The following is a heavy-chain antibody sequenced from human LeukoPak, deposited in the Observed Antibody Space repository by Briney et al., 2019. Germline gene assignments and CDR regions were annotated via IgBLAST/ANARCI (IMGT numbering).Heavy chain of an antibody. CDR2: INTDGSNT. V-gene: IGHV3-74*01. CDR1: GFTFDYYW. Sequence: GGSLRLSCAASGFTFDYYWMHWVRQAPGKGLMWVSRINTDGSNTHYADSVKGRFTISRDNAKNTLYLQMNGLRVEDTAVYYCVVWGEDRSGHRFDFWGQGTLVTVSP. CDR3: VVWGEDRSGHRFDF. J-gene: IGHJ4*02. D-gene: IGHD3-22*01.